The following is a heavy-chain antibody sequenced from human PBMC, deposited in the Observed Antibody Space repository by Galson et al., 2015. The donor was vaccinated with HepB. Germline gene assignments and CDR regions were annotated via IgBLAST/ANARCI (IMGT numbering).Heavy chain of an antibody. D-gene: IGHD3-10*01. J-gene: IGHJ5*02. CDR3: ARDYYGSGKGGWFDP. CDR1: GYTFTTSDY. Sequence: SVKVSCKASGYTFTTSDYMHWVRQAPGQGLEWMGIINPSDGITNYTQKFQGRVTMTRDTSTSTFYIEVNTLRSEDTAVYYCARDYYGSGKGGWFDPWGQGTLVIVSS. CDR2: INPSDGIT. V-gene: IGHV1-46*01.